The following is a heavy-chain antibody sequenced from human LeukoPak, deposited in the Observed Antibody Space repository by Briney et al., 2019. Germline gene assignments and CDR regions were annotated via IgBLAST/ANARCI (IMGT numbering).Heavy chain of an antibody. CDR2: ISSSATTT. V-gene: IGHV3-11*01. CDR1: GFTFSDYY. Sequence: GESLRLSCAASGFTFSDYYMSWIRQAPGKGLEWLSHISSSATTTYYADSVKGRFTISRDNAKNSVYLQMNSLRADDTAVYYCARDRTTQGFCSTSGCATFDFWGQGILVTASS. CDR3: ARDRTTQGFCSTSGCATFDF. D-gene: IGHD2-2*01. J-gene: IGHJ4*02.